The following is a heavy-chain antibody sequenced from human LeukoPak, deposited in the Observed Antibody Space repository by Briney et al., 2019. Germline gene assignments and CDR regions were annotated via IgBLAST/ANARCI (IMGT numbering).Heavy chain of an antibody. V-gene: IGHV1-2*02. CDR2: INPNSGGT. D-gene: IGHD3-22*01. CDR3: ARASPYYYDSSGYYPRRNYYYGMGV. CDR1: GYTFTGYY. J-gene: IGHJ6*02. Sequence: ASVKVSCKASGYTFTGYYMHWVRQAPGQGLEWMGWINPNSGGTNYAQKFQGRVTMTRDTSISTAYMELSRLRSDDTAVYYCARASPYYYDSSGYYPRRNYYYGMGVWGQGTTVTVSS.